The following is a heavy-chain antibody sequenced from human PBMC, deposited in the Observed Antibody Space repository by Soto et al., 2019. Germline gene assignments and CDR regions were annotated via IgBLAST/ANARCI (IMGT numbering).Heavy chain of an antibody. D-gene: IGHD2-15*01. CDR3: ARDLGFYCSGGSCPMDYYYGMDV. Sequence: SETLSLTCTVSSGSYSSGDYFWSWIRQTPEKGLEWIAYIYYSGSSHYNPSLKSRFTISIDTSRNQFSLKLSSVTAADTAVYYCARDLGFYCSGGSCPMDYYYGMDVWGQGTTVTVSS. CDR1: SGSYSSGDYF. V-gene: IGHV4-30-4*01. CDR2: IYYSGSS. J-gene: IGHJ6*02.